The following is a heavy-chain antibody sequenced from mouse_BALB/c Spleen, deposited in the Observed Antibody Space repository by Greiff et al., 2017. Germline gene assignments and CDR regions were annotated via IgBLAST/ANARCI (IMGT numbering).Heavy chain of an antibody. V-gene: IGHV14-4*02. D-gene: IGHD3-2*01. CDR3: NAWGDSSGWAY. CDR1: GFNIKDYY. Sequence: EVQLQQSGAELVKPGASVKLSCTASGFNIKDYYMHWVKQRPEQGLEWIGWIDPENGDTEYAPKFQGKATMTADTSSNTAYLQLSSLTSEDTAVYYCNAWGDSSGWAYWGKGTLVTVSA. CDR2: IDPENGDT. J-gene: IGHJ3*01.